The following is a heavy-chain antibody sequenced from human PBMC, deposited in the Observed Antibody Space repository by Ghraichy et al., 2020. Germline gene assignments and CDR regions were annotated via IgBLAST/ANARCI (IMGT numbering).Heavy chain of an antibody. CDR3: ARDFPGTFFWSGYYDFYYFDY. J-gene: IGHJ4*02. D-gene: IGHD3-3*01. V-gene: IGHV3-21*01. Sequence: GGSLRLSCAASGFTFSSYSMNWVRQAPGKGLEWVSSISSSSSYIYYADSVKGRFTISRDNAKNSLYLQMNSLRAEDTAVYYCARDFPGTFFWSGYYDFYYFDYWGQGTLVTVSS. CDR1: GFTFSSYS. CDR2: ISSSSSYI.